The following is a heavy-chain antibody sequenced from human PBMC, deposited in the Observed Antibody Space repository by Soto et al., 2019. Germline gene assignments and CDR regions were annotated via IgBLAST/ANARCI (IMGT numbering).Heavy chain of an antibody. D-gene: IGHD3-10*01. V-gene: IGHV3-15*01. CDR3: ARLPYYYGSGSYYNGDAFDI. CDR2: IKSKTDGGTT. J-gene: IGHJ3*02. CDR1: GFTFSNAW. Sequence: PGGSLRLSCAASGFTFSNAWMSWVRQAPGKGLEWVGRIKSKTDGGTTDYAAPVKGRFTISRDDSKNTLYLQMNSLKTEDTAVYYCARLPYYYGSGSYYNGDAFDIWGQGTMVTVSS.